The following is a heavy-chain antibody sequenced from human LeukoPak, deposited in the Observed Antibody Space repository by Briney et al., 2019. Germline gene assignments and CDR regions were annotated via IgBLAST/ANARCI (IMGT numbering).Heavy chain of an antibody. CDR2: INCDSGVT. J-gene: IGHJ4*02. Sequence: ASVKVSCKASGYTFTDSSIHWVRQAPGQGLEWMGWINCDSGVTKYAEKFQGRVSMTRDTSISTAYMDLSRLTSDDTAIYYCARDGGGTYQDFDYWGQGTLVTVSS. V-gene: IGHV1-2*02. CDR3: ARDGGGTYQDFDY. D-gene: IGHD1-26*01. CDR1: GYTFTDSS.